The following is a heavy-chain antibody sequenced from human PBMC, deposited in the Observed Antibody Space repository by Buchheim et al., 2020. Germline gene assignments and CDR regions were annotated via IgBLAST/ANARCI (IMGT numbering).Heavy chain of an antibody. V-gene: IGHV4-31*03. Sequence: QVQLQESGPGLVKPSQTLSLTCTVSGGSIISGGYYWSWIRQHPGKGLEWIGYIYYSGSTYYNPSLKSRATISVDTSNNQFSLKLRSVTAADTAVYYCARLCPETYYGFWSGYYYFDYWGQGTL. J-gene: IGHJ4*02. CDR1: GGSIISGGYY. CDR2: IYYSGST. D-gene: IGHD3-3*01. CDR3: ARLCPETYYGFWSGYYYFDY.